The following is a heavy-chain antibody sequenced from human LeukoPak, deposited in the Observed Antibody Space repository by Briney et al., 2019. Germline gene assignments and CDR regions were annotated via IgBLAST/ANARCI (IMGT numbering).Heavy chain of an antibody. CDR2: MNANTGNT. V-gene: IGHV1-8*02. J-gene: IGHJ4*02. D-gene: IGHD3-22*01. CDR3: ARVHDRLIDSIGYSGYFDY. CDR1: GYTFTSYA. Sequence: ASLKVSCKPSGYTFTSYAINCVRQASGQRLEWIGWMNANTGNTGYARKFQGRVTMSRDTSTSTVYMELSSLRSEDPAVNYCARVHDRLIDSIGYSGYFDYWGQGTLVTVSS.